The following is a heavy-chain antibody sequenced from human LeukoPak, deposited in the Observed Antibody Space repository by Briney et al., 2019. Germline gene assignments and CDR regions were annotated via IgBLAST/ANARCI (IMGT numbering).Heavy chain of an antibody. Sequence: SETLSLTCTVSGGSIDTSYWSWIRQPPGKGLEWIGYIYYSGSTNYNPSLKSRVTISVDTSKNQFSLKLSSVTAADTAVYYCARGSSGWPYYFDYWGQGTLVTVSS. J-gene: IGHJ4*02. V-gene: IGHV4-59*01. D-gene: IGHD6-19*01. CDR3: ARGSSGWPYYFDY. CDR2: IYYSGST. CDR1: GGSIDTSY.